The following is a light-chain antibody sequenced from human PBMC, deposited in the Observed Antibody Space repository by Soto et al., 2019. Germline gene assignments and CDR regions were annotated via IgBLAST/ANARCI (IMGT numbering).Light chain of an antibody. CDR2: SGS. Sequence: EIVMTQSPLSLPVTPGEPASISCKSSQSLLHSNGYNYLDWYLQKPGQSPQLLIYSGSNRASGVPDRFSGSGSGTDFTLKISRVEAEDFAFYYCMQALQAPFTFGPGTKVDIK. CDR1: QSLLHSNGYNY. CDR3: MQALQAPFT. V-gene: IGKV2-28*01. J-gene: IGKJ3*01.